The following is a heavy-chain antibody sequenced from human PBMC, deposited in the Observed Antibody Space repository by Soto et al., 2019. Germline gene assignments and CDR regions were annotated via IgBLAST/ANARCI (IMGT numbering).Heavy chain of an antibody. J-gene: IGHJ3*02. D-gene: IGHD3-10*01. CDR3: ARFSLGLWFGEPQVGAFDI. CDR1: GYTFTSNG. CDR2: ISAYNGNT. V-gene: IGHV1-18*01. Sequence: GASVKVSCKASGYTFTSNGSSWVRQAPGQGLEWMGWISAYNGNTNYAQKLQGRVTMTTDTSTSTAYMELRSLRSDDTAVYYCARFSLGLWFGEPQVGAFDIWGQGTMVTVSS.